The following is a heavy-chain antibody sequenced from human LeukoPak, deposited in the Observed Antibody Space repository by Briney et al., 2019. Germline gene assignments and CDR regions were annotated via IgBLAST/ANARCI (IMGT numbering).Heavy chain of an antibody. CDR2: ITSSSSYI. V-gene: IGHV3-21*01. Sequence: PGGSLRLSCAASGFTFSSYNMNWVRQAPGKGLEWVSSITSSSSYIYYADSVKGRFTISRDNAKNSLFLQMNSLTVEDTAVYYCARDPYSGGYWNYYYYYMDVWGKGTTVTISS. CDR3: ARDPYSGGYWNYYYYYMDV. D-gene: IGHD1-26*01. CDR1: GFTFSSYN. J-gene: IGHJ6*03.